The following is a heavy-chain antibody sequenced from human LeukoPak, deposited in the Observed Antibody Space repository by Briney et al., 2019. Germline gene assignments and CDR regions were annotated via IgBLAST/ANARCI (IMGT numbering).Heavy chain of an antibody. CDR1: GYSISSGYY. CDR3: ARVQFSSGSLDY. CDR2: IYHSGST. D-gene: IGHD6-19*01. Sequence: SETLSLTCTVSGYSISSGYYWGWIRQPPGKGLEWIGSIYHSGSTYYNPSLKSRVTISVDTSKNQFSLRLNSVTAADTAVYYCARVQFSSGSLDYWGQGTLVTVSS. J-gene: IGHJ4*02. V-gene: IGHV4-38-2*02.